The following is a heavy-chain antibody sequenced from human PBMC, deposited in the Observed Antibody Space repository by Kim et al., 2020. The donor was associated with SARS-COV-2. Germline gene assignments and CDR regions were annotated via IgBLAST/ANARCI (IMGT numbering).Heavy chain of an antibody. Sequence: GGSLRLSCAASGFTFSSYAMSWVRQAPGKGLEWVSAISGSGGSTYYADSVKGRFTISRDNSKNTLYMQMNSLRAEDTAVYYCASHSGDGYNTWALGYWGQGTLVTVSS. CDR1: GFTFSSYA. CDR3: ASHSGDGYNTWALGY. D-gene: IGHD5-12*01. CDR2: ISGSGGST. J-gene: IGHJ4*02. V-gene: IGHV3-23*01.